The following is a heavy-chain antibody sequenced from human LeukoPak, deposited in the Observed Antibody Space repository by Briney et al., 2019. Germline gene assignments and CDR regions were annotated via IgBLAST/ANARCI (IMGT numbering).Heavy chain of an antibody. D-gene: IGHD4-17*01. CDR3: ARDGPDYGAGSNFDY. V-gene: IGHV3-33*01. J-gene: IGHJ4*02. CDR2: IWYDGSNK. Sequence: GRSLRLSCAASGFTFSSYGMHWVRQAPGKGLEWVAVIWYDGSNKYYADSVKGRFTISRDNSKNTLYLQMNSLRAEDTAVYYCARDGPDYGAGSNFDYWGQGTLVTVSS. CDR1: GFTFSSYG.